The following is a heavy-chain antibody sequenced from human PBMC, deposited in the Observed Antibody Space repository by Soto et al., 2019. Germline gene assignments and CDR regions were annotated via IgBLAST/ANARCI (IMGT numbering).Heavy chain of an antibody. CDR1: GYTFTSYY. CDR3: ARAAGAYCGGDCYDNWCVP. D-gene: IGHD2-21*02. V-gene: IGHV1-46*01. CDR2: INPSGGST. Sequence: QVQLVQSGAEVKKPGASVKVSCKASGYTFTSYYMHWVRQAPGQGLEWMGIINPSGGSTSYAQKCQGRVTMTRDTSTSTVYMELSSLRAEDTAVYYCARAAGAYCGGDCYDNWCVPWGQGTLVTVSS. J-gene: IGHJ5*02.